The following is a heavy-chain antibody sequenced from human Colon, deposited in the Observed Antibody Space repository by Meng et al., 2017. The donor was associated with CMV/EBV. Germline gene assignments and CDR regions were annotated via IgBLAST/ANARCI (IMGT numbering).Heavy chain of an antibody. CDR3: VRAVVGN. J-gene: IGHJ4*02. D-gene: IGHD2-15*01. CDR2: ISDDGSDE. Sequence: GGSLRLSCTSSQFSFNNFWMNWVRQAPGKGLEWVAAISDDGSDEFYADSVRGRFTVSRDNSRNTLYLQMSGLRSEDTAVFYCVRAVVGNWGQGTLVTVSS. CDR1: QFSFNNFW. V-gene: IGHV3-30*03.